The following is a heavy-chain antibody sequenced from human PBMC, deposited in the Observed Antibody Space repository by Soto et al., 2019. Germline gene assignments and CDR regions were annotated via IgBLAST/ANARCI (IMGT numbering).Heavy chain of an antibody. J-gene: IGHJ6*02. CDR3: ARALDYSSSWYSYYYYGMDV. D-gene: IGHD6-13*01. CDR1: GGSISSYY. Sequence: SETLSLTCTVSGGSISSYYWSWIRQPPGKGLEWIGYIYYSGSTNYNPSLKSRVTISVDTSKNQFSLKMSSVTAADTAVYYCARALDYSSSWYSYYYYGMDVWGQGTTVTVSS. V-gene: IGHV4-59*01. CDR2: IYYSGST.